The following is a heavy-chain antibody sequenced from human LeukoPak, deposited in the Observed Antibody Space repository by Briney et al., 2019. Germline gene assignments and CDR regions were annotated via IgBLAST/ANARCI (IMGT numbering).Heavy chain of an antibody. CDR3: ARVRSGHFDY. J-gene: IGHJ4*02. D-gene: IGHD3-10*01. Sequence: PSETLSLTCTVSGGSISSGGYYWSWIREHPGKGLEWIGYIYYSGSTYYNPSLKSRVTISVDTSKNQFSLKLSSVTAADTAVYYCARVRSGHFDYWGQGTLVTVSS. CDR2: IYYSGST. CDR1: GGSISSGGYY. V-gene: IGHV4-31*03.